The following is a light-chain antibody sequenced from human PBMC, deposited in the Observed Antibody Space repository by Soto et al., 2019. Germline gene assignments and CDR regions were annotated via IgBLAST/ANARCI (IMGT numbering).Light chain of an antibody. V-gene: IGLV2-8*01. CDR2: EVS. Sequence: QSALTQPPSASGSPGQSVTISCTGTSRDVGGYNYVSWYQHHPGKAPKLMLYEVSKRPSGVPDRFSGSKSGNTASLTVSGLQAEDEADYYCSSYAGSNNAVFGTGTKLTVL. J-gene: IGLJ1*01. CDR3: SSYAGSNNAV. CDR1: SRDVGGYNY.